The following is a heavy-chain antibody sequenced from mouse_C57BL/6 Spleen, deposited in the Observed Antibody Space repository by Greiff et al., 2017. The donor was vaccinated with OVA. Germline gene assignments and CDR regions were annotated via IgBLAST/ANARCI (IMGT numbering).Heavy chain of an antibody. V-gene: IGHV5-9-1*02. CDR2: ISSGGDYI. Sequence: EVMLVESGEGLVKPGGSLKLSCAASGFTFSSYDMSWVRQTPEKRLEWVAYISSGGDYIYYADTVKGRFTISRDNARNTLYLQMSSLKSEDTAMYYCTRDYYGNYGFAYWGQGTLVTVSA. D-gene: IGHD2-1*01. J-gene: IGHJ3*01. CDR1: GFTFSSYD. CDR3: TRDYYGNYGFAY.